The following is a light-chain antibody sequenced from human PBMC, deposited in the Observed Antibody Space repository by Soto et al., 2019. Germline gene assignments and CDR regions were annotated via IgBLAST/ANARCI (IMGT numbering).Light chain of an antibody. CDR3: QQYDTWPPT. Sequence: EVVMTQSPATLSVSPGERATLSCRASQRVSSNLAWYQQRPGQPPRLLIRGASTRATGIPVRFSGSGSGTEFNLTISSLQSEDFAVYYCQQYDTWPPTFGQGTEVEI. CDR2: GAS. CDR1: QRVSSN. J-gene: IGKJ1*01. V-gene: IGKV3D-15*01.